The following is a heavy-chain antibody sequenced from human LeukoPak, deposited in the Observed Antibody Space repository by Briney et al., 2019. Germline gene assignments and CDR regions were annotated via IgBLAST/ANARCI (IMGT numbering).Heavy chain of an antibody. CDR2: ISYDGSNK. Sequence: PGGSLRLSCAASGFTFSSYGMHWVRQAPGKGLEWVAVISYDGSNKYYADSVKGRFTISRDNSKNTLYLQMNSLRAEDTALYYCARDGYNYGRDYYYYMDVWGKGTTVTVSS. CDR3: ARDGYNYGRDYYYYMDV. V-gene: IGHV3-30*03. CDR1: GFTFSSYG. D-gene: IGHD5-24*01. J-gene: IGHJ6*03.